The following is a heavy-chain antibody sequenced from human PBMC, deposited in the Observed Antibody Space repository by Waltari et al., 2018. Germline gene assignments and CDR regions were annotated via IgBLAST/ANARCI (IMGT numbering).Heavy chain of an antibody. J-gene: IGHJ4*02. D-gene: IGHD3-22*01. Sequence: QVQLVQSGAEVKKPGASVKVSCKASGYTFTGYYMHWVAQDPGQGLEWMGRINPNSGGTNYAQKFQGRVTMTRDTSISTAYMELSRLRSDDTAVYYCAREGGYYYDSSGYSPGDYWGQGTLVTVSS. V-gene: IGHV1-2*06. CDR3: AREGGYYYDSSGYSPGDY. CDR1: GYTFTGYY. CDR2: INPNSGGT.